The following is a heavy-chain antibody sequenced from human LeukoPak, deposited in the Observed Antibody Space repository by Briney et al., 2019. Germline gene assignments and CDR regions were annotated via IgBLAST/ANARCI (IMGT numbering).Heavy chain of an antibody. Sequence: GGSLRLSCAASGFTVSSNYMSWVRQAPGKGLEWVSTVSGNGDGTYYADSVKGRFTISRDNSKNTLYLQVNSLRAEDTAVYYCAKDNGGQWLVFDYWGQGTLVTVSS. V-gene: IGHV3-23*01. CDR1: GFTVSSNY. CDR2: VSGNGDGT. CDR3: AKDNGGQWLVFDY. D-gene: IGHD6-19*01. J-gene: IGHJ4*02.